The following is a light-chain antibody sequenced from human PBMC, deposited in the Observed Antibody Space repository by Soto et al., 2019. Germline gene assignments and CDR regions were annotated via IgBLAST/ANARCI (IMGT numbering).Light chain of an antibody. CDR1: SSDVGGYNY. CDR2: DVS. Sequence: QSSLTQPASVSGSPGQSITISCTGTSSDVGGYNYVSWYQHHPGNAPKLMIYDVSNRPSGVSNRFSGSKSGNTASLTISGLQPEDEADYYCSSYTTSNTRQTVFGTGTKLTVL. CDR3: SSYTTSNTRQTV. J-gene: IGLJ1*01. V-gene: IGLV2-14*03.